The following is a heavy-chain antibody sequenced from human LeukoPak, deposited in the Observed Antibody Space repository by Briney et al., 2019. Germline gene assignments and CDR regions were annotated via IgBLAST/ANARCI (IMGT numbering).Heavy chain of an antibody. CDR3: AKAPVGHCSGAFCYHFDS. J-gene: IGHJ4*02. CDR2: ISGDNPGT. Sequence: PGGSLRLSCAASGFTFSTYAMGWVRQTPGKGLEWVAAISGDNPGTYHANSVKGRFTISRDNSKNTLHLHMSGLRAEDTARYYCAKAPVGHCSGAFCYHFDSWGQGTLVTVSS. V-gene: IGHV3-23*01. D-gene: IGHD2-15*01. CDR1: GFTFSTYA.